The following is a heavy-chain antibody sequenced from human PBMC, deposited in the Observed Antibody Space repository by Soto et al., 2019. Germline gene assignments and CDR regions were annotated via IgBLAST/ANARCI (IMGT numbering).Heavy chain of an antibody. J-gene: IGHJ3*01. V-gene: IGHV4-4*02. D-gene: IGHD3-16*01. Sequence: QVQLQESGPGLVKPSGTLSLTCAASSGSIFTTNWWSWVRQSPGRGLQWIGDIYHSGSTKYNPSLKSGVSTSIDESTDRFFRKLTSVTAADTTVYYCARKPDVATAKVGGGYVFDVWGQGTMVTVSS. CDR1: SGSIFTTNW. CDR3: ARKPDVATAKVGGGYVFDV. CDR2: IYHSGST.